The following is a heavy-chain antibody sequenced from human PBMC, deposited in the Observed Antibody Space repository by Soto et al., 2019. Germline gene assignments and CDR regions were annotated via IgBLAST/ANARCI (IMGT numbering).Heavy chain of an antibody. D-gene: IGHD6-6*01. J-gene: IGHJ5*02. CDR1: GYTFTGYY. CDR3: ARDGGVAYSSSSPPDNWFDP. V-gene: IGHV1-2*02. CDR2: INPNSGGT. Sequence: GASVKVSCKASGYTFTGYYMHWVRQAPGQGLEWMGWINPNSGGTNYAQKFQGRVTMTRDTSISTAYMELSRLRSDDTAVYYCARDGGVAYSSSSPPDNWFDPWGQGTLVTVSS.